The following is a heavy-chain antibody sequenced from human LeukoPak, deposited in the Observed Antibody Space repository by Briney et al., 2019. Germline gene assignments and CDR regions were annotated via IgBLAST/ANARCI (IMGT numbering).Heavy chain of an antibody. CDR3: ARYSGWYWAFDI. CDR1: GGSISSYY. V-gene: IGHV4-59*01. CDR2: IYYSGST. Sequence: PSETLSLTCTVSGGSISSYYWSWIRQPPGKGLEGIGYIYYSGSTNYNPSLKSRVTISVDTSKNQFSLKLSSVTAADTAVYYCARYSGWYWAFDIWGQGTMVTVSS. D-gene: IGHD6-19*01. J-gene: IGHJ3*02.